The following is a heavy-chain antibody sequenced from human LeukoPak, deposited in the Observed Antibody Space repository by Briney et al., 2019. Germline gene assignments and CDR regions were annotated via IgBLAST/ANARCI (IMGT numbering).Heavy chain of an antibody. CDR2: ISPTAGSA. CDR1: GFTFTDYA. V-gene: IGHV3-23*01. D-gene: IGHD3/OR15-3a*01. Sequence: GGSLRLSCAASGFTFTDYAMSWVRQAPGRGLEWVSSISPTAGSAYYADSVKGRFTISRDNSKNTLYLQMNSLRAEDTAIYCCAKVRTGHYFDYWGQGTLVTVSS. J-gene: IGHJ4*02. CDR3: AKVRTGHYFDY.